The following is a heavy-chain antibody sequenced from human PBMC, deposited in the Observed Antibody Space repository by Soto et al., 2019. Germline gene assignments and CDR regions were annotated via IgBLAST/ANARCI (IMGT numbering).Heavy chain of an antibody. CDR1: GGSISSGGYY. CDR3: ARENTVATYFRVPRTFYFDY. D-gene: IGHD2-15*01. V-gene: IGHV4-31*03. CDR2: IYYSGST. J-gene: IGHJ4*02. Sequence: QVQLQESGPGLVKPSQTLSLTCTVSGGSISSGGYYWSWIRQHPGKGLERIGYIYYSGSTYYNPSLKSRVTISVDASKHQSSLKLSSVTGADTAVYYCARENTVATYFRVPRTFYFDYWGQGTLMTVSS.